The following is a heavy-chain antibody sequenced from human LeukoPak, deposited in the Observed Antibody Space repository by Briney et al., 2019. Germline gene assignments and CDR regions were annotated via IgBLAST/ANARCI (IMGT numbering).Heavy chain of an antibody. CDR1: GGSSSSYY. Sequence: SETLSLTCTVSGGSSSSYYWSWIQQPPGKGLELIGYIYYSGNTNYNPSLKSRVTISVDTSKNQFSLKLSSVTAADTAVYYCARDSDYDSGYDAFDIWGQGTMVTVSS. J-gene: IGHJ3*02. D-gene: IGHD3-22*01. V-gene: IGHV4-59*01. CDR2: IYYSGNT. CDR3: ARDSDYDSGYDAFDI.